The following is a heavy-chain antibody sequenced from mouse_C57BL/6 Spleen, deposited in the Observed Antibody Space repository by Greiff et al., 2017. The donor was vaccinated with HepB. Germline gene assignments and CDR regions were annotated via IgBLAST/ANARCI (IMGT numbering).Heavy chain of an antibody. CDR3: ARSYYGSSYVDYAMDY. J-gene: IGHJ4*01. Sequence: QVQLQQPGAELVKPGASVKMSCKASGYTFTSYWITWVTQRPGQGLEWIGDIYPGSGSTNYNEKFKSKATLTVDTSSSTAYMQLSSLTSEDSAVYYCARSYYGSSYVDYAMDYWGQGTSVTVSS. CDR2: IYPGSGST. V-gene: IGHV1-55*01. CDR1: GYTFTSYW. D-gene: IGHD1-1*01.